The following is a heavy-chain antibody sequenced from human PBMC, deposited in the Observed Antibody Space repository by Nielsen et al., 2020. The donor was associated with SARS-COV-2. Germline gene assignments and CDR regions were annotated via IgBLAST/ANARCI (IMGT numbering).Heavy chain of an antibody. CDR3: TRPNQPSSSWEFDY. Sequence: GESLKISCAASGFTFSDYYMSWIRQAPGKGLEWVSYISSSGSTIYYADSVKGRFTISRDNAKNSLYLQMNSLRAEDTAVYYCTRPNQPSSSWEFDYWGQGTLVTVSS. CDR2: ISSSGSTI. J-gene: IGHJ4*02. V-gene: IGHV3-11*01. D-gene: IGHD6-13*01. CDR1: GFTFSDYY.